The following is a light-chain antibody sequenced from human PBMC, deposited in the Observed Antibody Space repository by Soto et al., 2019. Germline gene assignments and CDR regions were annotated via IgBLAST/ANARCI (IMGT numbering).Light chain of an antibody. Sequence: EIVLTQSPGTLSLSPGERATLSCRASQSVSRDLAWYQQKPGQAPRLLIYGASTRATGIPARFSGSGSGTEFTLTISSLQSEDFAVYYCPQYNNWPPWTFGQGTKVDIK. V-gene: IGKV3-15*01. J-gene: IGKJ1*01. CDR3: PQYNNWPPWT. CDR1: QSVSRD. CDR2: GAS.